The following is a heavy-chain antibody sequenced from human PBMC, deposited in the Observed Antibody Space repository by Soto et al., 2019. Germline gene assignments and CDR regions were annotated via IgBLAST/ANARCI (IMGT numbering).Heavy chain of an antibody. J-gene: IGHJ4*02. Sequence: QVQLVQSGAEVKKPGASVKVSCKASGYTFTSYDINXVRXXXGQGLEWMGWMNPNSGNTGYAQKFQGRVTMTRNTSISTAYMXLSSLRSEDTAVYYCARTLYGDNVDYWGQGTLVTVSS. CDR2: MNPNSGNT. V-gene: IGHV1-8*01. CDR3: ARTLYGDNVDY. CDR1: GYTFTSYD. D-gene: IGHD4-17*01.